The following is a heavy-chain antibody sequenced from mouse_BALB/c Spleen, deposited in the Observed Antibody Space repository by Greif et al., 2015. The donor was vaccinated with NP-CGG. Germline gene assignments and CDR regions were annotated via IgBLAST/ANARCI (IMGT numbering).Heavy chain of an antibody. Sequence: QVQLQQPGAELARPGASVKLSCKASGYTSTDYYINWVKQRTGQGLEWIGEIYPGSGNTYYNEKFKGKATLTADKFSSTAYMQLSSLTSEDSAVYFCARDSRYFDVWGAGTTVTVSS. CDR3: ARDSRYFDV. J-gene: IGHJ1*01. V-gene: IGHV1-77*01. CDR2: IYPGSGNT. CDR1: GYTSTDYY.